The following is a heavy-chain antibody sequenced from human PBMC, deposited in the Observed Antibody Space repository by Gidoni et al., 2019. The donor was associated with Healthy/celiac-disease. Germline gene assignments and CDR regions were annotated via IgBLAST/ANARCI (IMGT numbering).Heavy chain of an antibody. CDR1: GGSISSYY. J-gene: IGHJ4*02. CDR2: IYYSGST. V-gene: IGHV4-59*01. D-gene: IGHD2-2*01. Sequence: QVQLQESGPGLVKPSETLSLTCTVSGGSISSYYWSWIRQPPGKGLEWIGYIYYSGSTNYNPSLKSRVTISVDTSKNQFSLKLSSVTAADTAVYYCARGGWTMQGDYWGQGTLVTVSS. CDR3: ARGGWTMQGDY.